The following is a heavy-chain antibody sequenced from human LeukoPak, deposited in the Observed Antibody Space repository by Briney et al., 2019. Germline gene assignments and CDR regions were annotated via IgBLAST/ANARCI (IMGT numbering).Heavy chain of an antibody. Sequence: GGSLSLSCAASGLTFSSYAMSWVRQAPGKGLEWVSAISGSGGSTYYADSVKGRFTISRDNSKNTLYLQMNSLRAEDTAVYYCANPDAVRPRWGQGTLVTVSS. CDR2: ISGSGGST. V-gene: IGHV3-23*01. CDR1: GLTFSSYA. J-gene: IGHJ4*02. CDR3: ANPDAVRPR.